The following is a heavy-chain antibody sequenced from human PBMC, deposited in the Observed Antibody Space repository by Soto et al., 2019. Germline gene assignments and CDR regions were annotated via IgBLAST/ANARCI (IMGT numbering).Heavy chain of an antibody. CDR2: ISSSSDYI. J-gene: IGHJ4*02. CDR3: ARDGSGRSRDC. Sequence: GGSLRLSCAVSGFTFSFSSMNWVRQAPGKGLEWVSSISSSSDYIYYADSVKGRFTVSRDNAKNALYLQMNSLRAEDTAVYYCARDGSGRSRDCWGQGTLVTVSS. D-gene: IGHD6-19*01. CDR1: GFTFSFSS. V-gene: IGHV3-21*01.